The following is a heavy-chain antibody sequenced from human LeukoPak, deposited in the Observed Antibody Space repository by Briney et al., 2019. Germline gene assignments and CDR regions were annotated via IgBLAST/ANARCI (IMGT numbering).Heavy chain of an antibody. CDR1: GGSFSGYY. J-gene: IGHJ4*02. Sequence: SETLSLTCAVYGGSFSGYYWSWIRQPPGKGLEWIGEINHSGSTNYNPSLKSRVTISVDTSKNQFSLKLSSVTAADTAVYYCARAPYYYDSSGRYYFDYWGQGTLVTVSS. D-gene: IGHD3-22*01. CDR2: INHSGST. CDR3: ARAPYYYDSSGRYYFDY. V-gene: IGHV4-34*01.